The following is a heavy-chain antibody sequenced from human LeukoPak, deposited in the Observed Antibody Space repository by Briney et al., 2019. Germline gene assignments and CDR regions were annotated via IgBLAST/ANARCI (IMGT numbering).Heavy chain of an antibody. V-gene: IGHV4-31*03. CDR1: GGSISSGGYC. J-gene: IGHJ4*02. D-gene: IGHD3-10*01. CDR2: IYYSGST. CDR3: ARGGSATAPFDY. Sequence: SETLSLTCTVSGGSISSGGYCWSWIRQHPGKGLEWIGYIYYSGSTYYNPSLKSRVTISVDTSKNQFSLKLSSVTAADTAVYYCARGGSATAPFDYWGQGTLVTVSS.